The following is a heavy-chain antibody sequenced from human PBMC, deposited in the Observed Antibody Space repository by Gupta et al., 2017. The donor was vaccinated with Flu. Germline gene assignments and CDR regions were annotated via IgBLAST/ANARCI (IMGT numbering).Heavy chain of an antibody. D-gene: IGHD4-4*01. CDR1: YW. Sequence: YWMSWVRQAPGKGLEWVANIKQDGRERYYVDSVKGRFTISRDNTKISLFLQMNSMRADDTAFYYCARLGQVVTTAWFDSWGQGTLVTVSS. CDR2: IKQDGRER. CDR3: ARLGQVVTTAWFDS. J-gene: IGHJ5*01. V-gene: IGHV3-7*01.